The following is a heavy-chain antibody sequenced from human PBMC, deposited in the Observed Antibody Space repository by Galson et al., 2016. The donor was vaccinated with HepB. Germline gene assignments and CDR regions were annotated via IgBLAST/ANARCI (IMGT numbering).Heavy chain of an antibody. D-gene: IGHD3-10*01. CDR2: ISGSGGRI. Sequence: SLRLSCAASGFTFSSYDLTWVRQTPGKGLEWVSGISGSGGRIYYADSVKGRFSISRDNSKNTLYLQMNSLRAEDTAVYYCAKDRVDGSGSYAYFDYWGQGTLVTVSS. CDR1: GFTFSSYD. CDR3: AKDRVDGSGSYAYFDY. V-gene: IGHV3-23*01. J-gene: IGHJ4*02.